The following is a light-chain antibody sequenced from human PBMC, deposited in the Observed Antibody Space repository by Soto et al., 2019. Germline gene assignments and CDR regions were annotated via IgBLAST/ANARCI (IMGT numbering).Light chain of an antibody. CDR2: DAS. Sequence: EIVMTQSPATLSVSPGERATLSCRASQSIGSTLAWYQQKPGQTPRLLIYDASTRATGIPARFSGIGSGTEFTLTISDVQPEDFALYYCHQRQSWPRTFGQGTKVDIK. CDR1: QSIGST. CDR3: HQRQSWPRT. J-gene: IGKJ1*01. V-gene: IGKV3-15*01.